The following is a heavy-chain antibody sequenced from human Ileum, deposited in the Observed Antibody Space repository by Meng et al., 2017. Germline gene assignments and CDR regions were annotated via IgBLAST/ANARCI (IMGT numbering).Heavy chain of an antibody. Sequence: QVHLLLGGVGLLMPSDTLSLTCAVYGGSFSGYYCSWLRQSPGKGLEWIGEINHSGNTNYNPSLKSRVTLSLDTSKNHFSLNLTSVTAADTAVYYCARGREQQLVRGFGYWGQGTLVTVSS. V-gene: IGHV4-34*01. CDR3: ARGREQQLVRGFGY. CDR2: INHSGNT. D-gene: IGHD6-6*01. CDR1: GGSFSGYY. J-gene: IGHJ4*02.